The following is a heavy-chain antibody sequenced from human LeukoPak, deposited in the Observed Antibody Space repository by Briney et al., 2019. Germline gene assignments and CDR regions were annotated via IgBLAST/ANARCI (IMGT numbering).Heavy chain of an antibody. CDR1: GFTFSSYA. CDR2: ISGSGGST. D-gene: IGHD2-2*01. Sequence: GGSLRLSCAASGFTFSSYAMSWVRQAPGKGLEWVSAISGSGGSTYYADSVKGRFTISRDNSKNTLYLQMNSLRAEDTAVYYCAKPPFGPEGLVVPAATQAHWGQGTLVTVSS. V-gene: IGHV3-23*01. CDR3: AKPPFGPEGLVVPAATQAH. J-gene: IGHJ4*02.